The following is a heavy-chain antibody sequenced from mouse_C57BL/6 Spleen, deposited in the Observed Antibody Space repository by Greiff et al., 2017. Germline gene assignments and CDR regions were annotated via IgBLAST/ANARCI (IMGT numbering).Heavy chain of an antibody. D-gene: IGHD1-1*01. CDR2: IAPSDSYT. Sequence: QVQLQQPGAELVMPGASVKLSCKASGYTFTSYWMHWVKQRPGQGLEWIGEIAPSDSYTNYNQKFKGKSTLTVDKSSSTAYMQLSSLTSEDSAVYYCARTDGSSYDFDYWGQGTTLTVSS. CDR3: ARTDGSSYDFDY. J-gene: IGHJ2*01. CDR1: GYTFTSYW. V-gene: IGHV1-69*01.